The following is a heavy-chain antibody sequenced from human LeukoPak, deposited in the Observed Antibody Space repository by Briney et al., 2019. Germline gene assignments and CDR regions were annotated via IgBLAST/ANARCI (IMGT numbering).Heavy chain of an antibody. J-gene: IGHJ3*02. CDR1: GYTFTGYY. D-gene: IGHD6-19*01. Sequence: ASVKVSCKASGYTFTGYYMHWVRQAPGQGLEWMGWINPNSGGTNYAQKFQGRVTMTRDTSISAAYMELSRLRSDDTAVYYCARDFIYSSNAFDIWGQGTMVTVSS. CDR3: ARDFIYSSNAFDI. CDR2: INPNSGGT. V-gene: IGHV1-2*02.